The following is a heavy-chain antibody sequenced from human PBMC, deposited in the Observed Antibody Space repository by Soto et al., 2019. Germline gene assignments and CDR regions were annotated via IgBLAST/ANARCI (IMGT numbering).Heavy chain of an antibody. CDR2: ISAYNGNT. J-gene: IGHJ6*02. V-gene: IGHV1-18*04. CDR1: GYTFTSYG. Sequence: ASVKVSCKASGYTFTSYGISWVRQAPGQGLEWMGWISAYNGNTNYAQKLQGRVTMTTDTSTSTAYMELRSLRSDGTAVYYCARFRLRRITIFGVVPSYYYGMDVWGQGTTVTVSS. CDR3: ARFRLRRITIFGVVPSYYYGMDV. D-gene: IGHD3-3*01.